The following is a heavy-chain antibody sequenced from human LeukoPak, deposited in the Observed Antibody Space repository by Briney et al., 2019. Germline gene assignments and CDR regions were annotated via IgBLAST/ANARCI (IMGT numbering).Heavy chain of an antibody. D-gene: IGHD1-1*01. Sequence: LGASVEVSCKASGGTFSSYAISWVRQAPGQGLEWMWGIIPIFGTANYAQKFQGRVTITTDESTSTAYMELSSLRSEDTAVYYCARAGELEPRLVFDYWGQGTLVTVSS. CDR3: ARAGELEPRLVFDY. CDR1: GGTFSSYA. J-gene: IGHJ4*02. CDR2: IIPIFGTA. V-gene: IGHV1-69*05.